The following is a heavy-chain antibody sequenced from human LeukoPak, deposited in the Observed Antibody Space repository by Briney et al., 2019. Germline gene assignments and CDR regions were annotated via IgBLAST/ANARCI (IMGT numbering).Heavy chain of an antibody. CDR1: EFTFSGYW. CDR3: ARDGFVGAADY. CDR2: INQDGSEK. J-gene: IGHJ4*02. D-gene: IGHD6-13*01. V-gene: IGHV3-7*01. Sequence: PGGSLRLSCAASEFTFSGYWMNWVRQAPGKGPEWVANINQDGSEKHYLDSVKGRFTISRDNAKNSLFLQMNSLRVEDTAVFYCARDGFVGAADYWGQGTLVTVSS.